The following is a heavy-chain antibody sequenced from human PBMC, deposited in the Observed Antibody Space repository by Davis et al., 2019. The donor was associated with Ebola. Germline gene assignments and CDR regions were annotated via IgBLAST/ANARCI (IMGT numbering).Heavy chain of an antibody. CDR2: ISDSGGTT. CDR1: GFTFSSYA. J-gene: IGHJ5*02. CDR3: AKGGGTSSSDFRRT. V-gene: IGHV3-23*01. D-gene: IGHD6-6*01. Sequence: GESLKISCAASGFTFSSYAMSWVRQAPGKGLEWVSGISDSGGTTHYADSVKGRFTISRDNSKNTVFLQMNSLRADDTAVYYCAKGGGTSSSDFRRTWGQGTLVTVSS.